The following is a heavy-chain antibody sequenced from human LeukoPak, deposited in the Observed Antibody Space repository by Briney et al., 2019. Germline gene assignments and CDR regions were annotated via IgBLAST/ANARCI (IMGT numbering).Heavy chain of an antibody. Sequence: SETLSLTCTVSGGSITRSSYYWGWIRQPPGKGLEWIGTIYYSGSTYYNPSLKSRVTISVDASKNQFSLKLSSVTAADTAVYYCARHDLHSSSWYYFDYCGQGTLVTVSS. CDR2: IYYSGST. CDR1: GGSITRSSYY. D-gene: IGHD6-13*01. V-gene: IGHV4-39*01. J-gene: IGHJ4*02. CDR3: ARHDLHSSSWYYFDY.